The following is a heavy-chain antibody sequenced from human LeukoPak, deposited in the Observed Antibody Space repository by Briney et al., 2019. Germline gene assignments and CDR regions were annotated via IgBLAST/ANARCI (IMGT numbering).Heavy chain of an antibody. Sequence: SVKVSCQASGGTFSSYAISWVRQAPGQGLAWMGGIIPIFGTANYAQKFQGRVTITTDESTSTAYMELSSLRSEDTAAYYCSRDQYQDCSSTSCYRGWFDPWGQGTLVTVSS. J-gene: IGHJ5*02. CDR1: GGTFSSYA. CDR2: IIPIFGTA. CDR3: SRDQYQDCSSTSCYRGWFDP. D-gene: IGHD2-2*01. V-gene: IGHV1-69*05.